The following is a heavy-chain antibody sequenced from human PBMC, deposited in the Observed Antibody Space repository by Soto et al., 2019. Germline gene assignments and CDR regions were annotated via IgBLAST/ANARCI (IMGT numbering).Heavy chain of an antibody. CDR1: GYTFTAYY. CDR3: ARGGGRGYNALDP. CDR2: INPNSGGT. V-gene: IGHV1-2*02. Sequence: SVKVSCKASGYTFTAYYMHWVRQAPGQGLEWMGWINPNSGGTYHAQNFQGRVTMTRDTSTTTAYMELASLRSDDTAVYYCARGGGRGYNALDPWGHGTLVTVSS. J-gene: IGHJ5*02. D-gene: IGHD5-12*01.